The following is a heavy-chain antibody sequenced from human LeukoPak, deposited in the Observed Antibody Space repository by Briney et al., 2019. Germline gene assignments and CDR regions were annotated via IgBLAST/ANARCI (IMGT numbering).Heavy chain of an antibody. Sequence: ASVKVSCKASGGTFSSYAISWVRQAPGQGLEWMGGIIPIFGTANYAQKFQGRVTITADESTSTAYMKLSSLRSEDTAVYYCASPKKYYYDRHFDYWGQGTLVTVSS. CDR3: ASPKKYYYDRHFDY. D-gene: IGHD3-22*01. V-gene: IGHV1-69*13. J-gene: IGHJ4*02. CDR1: GGTFSSYA. CDR2: IIPIFGTA.